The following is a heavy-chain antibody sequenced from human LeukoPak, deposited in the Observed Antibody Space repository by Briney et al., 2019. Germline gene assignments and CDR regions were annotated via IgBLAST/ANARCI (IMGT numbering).Heavy chain of an antibody. D-gene: IGHD3-22*01. CDR2: MNPNSGNT. V-gene: IGHV1-8*01. J-gene: IGHJ4*02. CDR1: GYTFTSYD. CDR3: ARGYYDSSAPDY. Sequence: ASVKVSCKASGYTFTSYDINWVRQATGQGLEWMGWMNPNSGNTGYAQKFQGRVTMTRNTSISTACMELSSLRSEDTAVYYCARGYYDSSAPDYWGQGTLVTVSS.